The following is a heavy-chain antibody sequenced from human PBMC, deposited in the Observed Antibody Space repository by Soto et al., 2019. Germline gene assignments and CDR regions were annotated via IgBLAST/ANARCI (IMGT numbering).Heavy chain of an antibody. Sequence: SETLSLTCTVSGGPISSSSYYWGWIRQPPGKGLEWIGSIYYSGSTYYNPSLKSRVTISVDTSKNQFSLKLSSVTAADTAVYYCARPQFNQNYYYGMDVWSQGTTVTVSS. J-gene: IGHJ6*02. CDR1: GGPISSSSYY. CDR3: ARPQFNQNYYYGMDV. CDR2: IYYSGST. V-gene: IGHV4-39*01.